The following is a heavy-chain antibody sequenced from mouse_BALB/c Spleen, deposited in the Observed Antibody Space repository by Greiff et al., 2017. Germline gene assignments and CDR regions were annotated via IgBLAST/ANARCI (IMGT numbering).Heavy chain of an antibody. CDR2: IDPANGNT. CDR1: GFNIKDTY. CDR3: ATGTGDY. J-gene: IGHJ2*01. V-gene: IGHV14-3*02. Sequence: EVKLQESGAELVKPGASVKLSCTASGFNIKDTYMHWVKQRPEQGLEWIGRIDPANGNTKYDPKFQGKATITADTSSNTAYLQLSSLTSEDTAVYYCATGTGDYWGQGTTLTVSS. D-gene: IGHD4-1*01.